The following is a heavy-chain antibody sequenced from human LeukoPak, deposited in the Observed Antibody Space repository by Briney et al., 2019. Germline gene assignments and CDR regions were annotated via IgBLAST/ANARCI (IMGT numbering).Heavy chain of an antibody. CDR2: INPSGGST. CDR1: GYTFTSYY. Sequence: ASVKVSCKASGYTFTSYYMHWVRQAPGQGLEWMGIINPSGGSTSYAQKFQGRVTMTRDTSTSTVYMELSSLRSEDTAVYYCARESSYFDWLLSRGYYFDYWGQGTLVTVSS. D-gene: IGHD3-9*01. CDR3: ARESSYFDWLLSRGYYFDY. V-gene: IGHV1-46*01. J-gene: IGHJ4*02.